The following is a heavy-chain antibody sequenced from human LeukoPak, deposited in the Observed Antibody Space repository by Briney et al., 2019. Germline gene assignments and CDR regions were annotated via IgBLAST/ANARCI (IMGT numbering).Heavy chain of an antibody. V-gene: IGHV3-7*03. CDR3: ASTHLGYCSSVSCQNDY. D-gene: IGHD2-15*01. Sequence: PGGSLRLSCTVSGFTFSNFWMSWVRQAPGKGLERVANIKDDGSAKFYLASVEGRFTISRDNSKNTLYLQMNSLRAEDTAVYYCASTHLGYCSSVSCQNDYWGQGTLVTVSS. J-gene: IGHJ4*02. CDR2: IKDDGSAK. CDR1: GFTFSNFW.